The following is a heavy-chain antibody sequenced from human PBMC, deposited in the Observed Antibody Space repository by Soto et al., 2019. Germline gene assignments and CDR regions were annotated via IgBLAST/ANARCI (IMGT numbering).Heavy chain of an antibody. Sequence: EVQLLESGGGLVQPGGSLRLSCAASGFTFSTYAMGWVRQAPGKGLEWVSSISGTLSTYYADSVKGQFTISRDNSKNTLYLQINSLRPDDTAVYFCAKGYSNSWSEGYFDYWGQGALVTVSS. CDR2: ISGTLST. D-gene: IGHD5-18*01. CDR1: GFTFSTYA. J-gene: IGHJ4*02. CDR3: AKGYSNSWSEGYFDY. V-gene: IGHV3-23*01.